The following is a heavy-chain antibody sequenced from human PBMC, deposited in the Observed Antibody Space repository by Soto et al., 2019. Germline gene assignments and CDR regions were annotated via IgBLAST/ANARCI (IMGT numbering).Heavy chain of an antibody. Sequence: SSETLSLTCTVSGGSISSYYWSWIRQPPGKGLEWIGYIYYSGSTNYNPSLKSRVTISVDTSKNQFSLKLSSVTAADTAVYYCASTDDGFEQQYLDGWGKGTTVTVPS. CDR1: GGSISSYY. CDR3: ASTDDGFEQQYLDG. CDR2: IYYSGST. D-gene: IGHD1-1*01. V-gene: IGHV4-59*01. J-gene: IGHJ6*03.